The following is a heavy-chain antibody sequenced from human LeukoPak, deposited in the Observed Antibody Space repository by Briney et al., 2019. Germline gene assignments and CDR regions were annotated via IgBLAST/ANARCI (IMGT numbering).Heavy chain of an antibody. CDR1: GFTFSSYW. Sequence: GGSLRLSCAASGFTFSSYWMSWVRQAPGKGLEWVANIKQDGSEKYYVDSVKGRLTISRDNAKNSLYLQMNSLRAEDTAVYYCARGGDCSSTSCHLDYWGQGTLVTVSS. J-gene: IGHJ4*02. CDR2: IKQDGSEK. V-gene: IGHV3-7*01. CDR3: ARGGDCSSTSCHLDY. D-gene: IGHD2-2*01.